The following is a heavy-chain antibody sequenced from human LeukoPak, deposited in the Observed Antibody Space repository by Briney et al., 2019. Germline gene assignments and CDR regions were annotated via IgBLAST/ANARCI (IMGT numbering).Heavy chain of an antibody. Sequence: SETLSLTCAVYGGSFSGYYWSWIRQPPGKGLERIGEINHSGSTNYNPSLKSRVTISVDTSKNQFSLKLSSVTAADTAVYYCARVRCSSTSCYLRGKKWFDPWGQGTLVTVSS. J-gene: IGHJ5*02. V-gene: IGHV4-34*01. CDR3: ARVRCSSTSCYLRGKKWFDP. D-gene: IGHD2-2*01. CDR2: INHSGST. CDR1: GGSFSGYY.